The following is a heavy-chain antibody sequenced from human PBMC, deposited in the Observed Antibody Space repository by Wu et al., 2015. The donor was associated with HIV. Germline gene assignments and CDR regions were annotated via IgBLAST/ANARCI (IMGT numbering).Heavy chain of an antibody. J-gene: IGHJ3*02. CDR3: ARDRELAVAANEDVFDI. D-gene: IGHD6-19*01. Sequence: QVQLVQSGAEVKKPGASVKVSCKASGYTFTSYYMHWVRQAPGQGLEWMGIINPSGGSTSYAQKFQGRVTMTRDTSTSTVYMELSSLRSEDTAVYYCARDRELAVAANEDVFDIVGPRDKWSPSLQ. V-gene: IGHV1-46*01. CDR2: INPSGGST. CDR1: GYTFTSYY.